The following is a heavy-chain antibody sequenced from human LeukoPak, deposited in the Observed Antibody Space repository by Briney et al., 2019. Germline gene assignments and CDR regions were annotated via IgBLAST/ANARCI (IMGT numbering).Heavy chain of an antibody. Sequence: SETLSLTCNVSGGSMSSYYWSWIRQSPGKGLEWIGYIFYIGSTNYNPSLKSRVTISVDTSKNQISLKLSSVTAADTAVYYCAKGTRAAVAGTVMTSWGQGTLVTVSS. CDR3: AKGTRAAVAGTVMTS. V-gene: IGHV4-59*08. CDR1: GGSMSSYY. D-gene: IGHD6-19*01. CDR2: IFYIGST. J-gene: IGHJ4*02.